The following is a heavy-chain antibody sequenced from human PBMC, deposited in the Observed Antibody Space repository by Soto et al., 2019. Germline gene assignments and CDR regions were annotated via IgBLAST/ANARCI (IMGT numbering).Heavy chain of an antibody. D-gene: IGHD3-22*01. V-gene: IGHV1-18*01. J-gene: IGHJ4*02. Sequence: ASVKVSCKASGYTFTSYGISWVRQAPGQGLEWMGWISAYNGNTNYAQKLQGRVTMTTDTSTSTACMELRSLRSEDTAVYYCVRDSENSSGFYDYWGQGALVTVSS. CDR3: VRDSENSSGFYDY. CDR1: GYTFTSYG. CDR2: ISAYNGNT.